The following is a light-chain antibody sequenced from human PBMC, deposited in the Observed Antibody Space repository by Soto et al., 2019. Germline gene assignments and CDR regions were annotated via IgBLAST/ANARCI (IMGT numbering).Light chain of an antibody. CDR2: WAS. J-gene: IGKJ5*01. CDR1: HIFLSNNNNY. Sequence: DIMMIQFPDSLTMSLGERATINCKSIHIFLSNNNNYLAWFQQKPGQPPRLFIYWASTRGSGVPDRFSGSGSGTDFTLTISNVEAEDVAIYYCQQYHSDPITFGQGTRLEI. V-gene: IGKV4-1*01. CDR3: QQYHSDPIT.